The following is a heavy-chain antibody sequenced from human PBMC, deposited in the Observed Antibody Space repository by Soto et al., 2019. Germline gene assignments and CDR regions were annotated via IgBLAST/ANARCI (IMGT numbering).Heavy chain of an antibody. D-gene: IGHD3-22*01. CDR3: AKVYYDTSGFYHEDH. Sequence: QVKLVQSGAEVQKPGASVMVSCQASGYSFNNYLISWVRQAPGQGPEWVGWISADNGNTNYGQKFLGRVTMTTDTSTSTAYMDLRSLRSDDTAVYYCAKVYYDTSGFYHEDHWGQGTLVTVSS. CDR1: GYSFNNYL. J-gene: IGHJ1*01. CDR2: ISADNGNT. V-gene: IGHV1-18*01.